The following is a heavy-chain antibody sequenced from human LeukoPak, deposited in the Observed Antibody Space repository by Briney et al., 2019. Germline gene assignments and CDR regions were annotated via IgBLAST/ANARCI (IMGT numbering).Heavy chain of an antibody. J-gene: IGHJ3*02. CDR3: ATHRRSGSGGSENAFEI. CDR1: VDSTSSSTYY. CDR2: IYDSGTT. D-gene: IGHD5-12*01. V-gene: IGHV4-39*01. Sequence: PSETLSLTCTVSVDSTSSSTYYWDWIRQAPGKGLEWIGNIYDSGTTHYNPSLKSRVTISGDTSKNQFSLKLNSVTAADTAIYYCATHRRSGSGGSENAFEIWGQGTMVTVSS.